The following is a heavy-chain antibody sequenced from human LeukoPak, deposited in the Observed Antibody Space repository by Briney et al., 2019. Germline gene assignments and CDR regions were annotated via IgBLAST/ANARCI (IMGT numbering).Heavy chain of an antibody. J-gene: IGHJ4*02. CDR3: ARDRGYSTFDY. CDR1: AFTFSNYW. CDR2: IKEDGSEI. V-gene: IGHV3-7*01. D-gene: IGHD4-23*01. Sequence: GGSLRLSCAASAFTFSNYWMSWVRQAPGKGLEWVANIKEDGSEINYVDSAKGRFTISRDNAKNSLYLQMNSLRVDDTAVYYCARDRGYSTFDYWGQGTLVTVPS.